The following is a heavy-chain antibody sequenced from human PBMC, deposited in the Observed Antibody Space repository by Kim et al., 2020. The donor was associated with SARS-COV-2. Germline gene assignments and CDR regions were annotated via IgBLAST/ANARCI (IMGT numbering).Heavy chain of an antibody. CDR1: GFTFSTYG. Sequence: GGSLRLSCAASGFTFSTYGMHWVRQAPGKGLEWVTVTSSDGSLKYYADSVKGRFTISSDNSQNTLYLQMNSLRAEDTAVYYCAREGGFCNITTCYRSFDIWGQGTMVTVSS. J-gene: IGHJ3*02. D-gene: IGHD2-2*01. CDR3: AREGGFCNITTCYRSFDI. CDR2: TSSDGSLK. V-gene: IGHV3-33*01.